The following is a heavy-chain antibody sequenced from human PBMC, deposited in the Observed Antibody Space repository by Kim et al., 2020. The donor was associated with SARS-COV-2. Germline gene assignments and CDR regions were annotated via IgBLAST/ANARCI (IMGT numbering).Heavy chain of an antibody. Sequence: PSFQGHVTISVDKSISTAYLQWSSLKASDTAMYYCARLGIWFGELGGFDYWGQGTLVTVSS. D-gene: IGHD3-10*01. J-gene: IGHJ4*02. CDR3: ARLGIWFGELGGFDY. V-gene: IGHV5-10-1*01.